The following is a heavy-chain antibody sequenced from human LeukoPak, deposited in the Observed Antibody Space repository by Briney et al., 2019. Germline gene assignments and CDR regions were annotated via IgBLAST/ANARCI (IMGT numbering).Heavy chain of an antibody. CDR2: IKSKTDGGTT. CDR1: GFTFSNAW. V-gene: IGHV3-15*01. D-gene: IGHD6-19*01. Sequence: GGSLRLSCAASGFTFSNAWMSWVRQAPGKGLEWVGRIKSKTDGGTTDYAAPVKGRFTISRDDSKNTLYLQMNSLKTEDTAVYSSTTDPNLQWLPLYWGRGTLVTVSS. CDR3: TTDPNLQWLPLY. J-gene: IGHJ4*02.